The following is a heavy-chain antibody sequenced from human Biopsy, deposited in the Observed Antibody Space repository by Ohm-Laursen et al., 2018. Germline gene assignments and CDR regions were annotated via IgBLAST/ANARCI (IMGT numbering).Heavy chain of an antibody. J-gene: IGHJ3*01. CDR2: ITVSGASV. CDR3: AISTPASNYKWNDQDEPLDF. Sequence: SLRLSCAASGFTFSPYTMTWVRQAPGKGLEWISYITVSGASVYYTDSVKGRFTISRDNAKNSLYLQMNSLRAEDTAVYFCAISTPASNYKWNDQDEPLDFWGQGTMVTVSS. V-gene: IGHV3-11*01. CDR1: GFTFSPYT. D-gene: IGHD1-20*01.